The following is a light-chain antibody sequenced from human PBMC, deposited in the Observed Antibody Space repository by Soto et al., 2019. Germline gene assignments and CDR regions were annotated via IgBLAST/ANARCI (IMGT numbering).Light chain of an antibody. CDR1: QSVLYSSNNKNY. V-gene: IGKV4-1*01. Sequence: DIVMTQSPDSLAVSLGERAAINCKSSQSVLYSSNNKNYFAWYQQKPGQPPKLLIYWASTRESGVPDRFSGRGSGTDFTLTISSLQAEDVAVYYFQQYYTTPGTCGKGTRLEIK. CDR3: QQYYTTPGT. J-gene: IGKJ5*01. CDR2: WAS.